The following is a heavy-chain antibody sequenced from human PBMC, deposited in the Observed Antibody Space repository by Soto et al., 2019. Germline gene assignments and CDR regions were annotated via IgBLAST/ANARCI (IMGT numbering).Heavy chain of an antibody. CDR3: ARQKDGASDY. Sequence: GGSLRLSCAASGFTFSSYSMNWVRQAPGKGLEWVSSISSSSSYIYYADSVKGRFTISRDNAKNSLYLRMNGLRAEDTAVYYCARQKDGASDYWGQGTLVTVSS. CDR2: ISSSSSYI. D-gene: IGHD3-10*01. CDR1: GFTFSSYS. J-gene: IGHJ4*02. V-gene: IGHV3-21*04.